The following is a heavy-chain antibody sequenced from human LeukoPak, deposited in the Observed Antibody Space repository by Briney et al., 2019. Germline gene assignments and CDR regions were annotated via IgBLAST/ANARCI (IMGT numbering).Heavy chain of an antibody. CDR1: GFTFSSYA. Sequence: GGSLRLSCAASGFTFSSYAMGWVRQAPGKGLEWVSDVSGSGGSTNYADSVRGRLTISRDNSKNTLYLQMNSLRAEDTAVYYCAKVGRASWAPFYFDYWVQGTLVTVSS. V-gene: IGHV3-23*01. J-gene: IGHJ4*02. D-gene: IGHD2-2*01. CDR3: AKVGRASWAPFYFDY. CDR2: VSGSGGST.